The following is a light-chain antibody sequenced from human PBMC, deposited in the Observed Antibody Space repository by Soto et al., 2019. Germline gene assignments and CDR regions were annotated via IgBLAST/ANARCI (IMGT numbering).Light chain of an antibody. CDR2: GAS. Sequence: IRMTQSPSSFSASTGDRVTIACRASENIRTYLNWYQQKPGKAPKLLIYGASSLQSGVPSRFSGSGSETDFTLSISSLQPEDFATYYCQQSYITPRTFGPGTTVDIK. V-gene: IGKV1-39*01. J-gene: IGKJ3*01. CDR1: ENIRTY. CDR3: QQSYITPRT.